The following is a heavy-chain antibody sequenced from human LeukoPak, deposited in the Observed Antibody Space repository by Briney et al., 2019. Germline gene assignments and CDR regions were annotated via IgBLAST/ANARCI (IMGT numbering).Heavy chain of an antibody. CDR3: TRVGPSGGLWGFLDY. Sequence: SGGSLRLSCTASGFTFGDYGMSWVRQAPGKVLEWVGFIRSKAYGATTEYAASVKGRFTISRDDSKNIAYLQMNGLKTEDTAVYYCTRVGPSGGLWGFLDYWGQGTLVTVSS. CDR1: GFTFGDYG. V-gene: IGHV3-49*04. J-gene: IGHJ4*02. D-gene: IGHD6-19*01. CDR2: IRSKAYGATT.